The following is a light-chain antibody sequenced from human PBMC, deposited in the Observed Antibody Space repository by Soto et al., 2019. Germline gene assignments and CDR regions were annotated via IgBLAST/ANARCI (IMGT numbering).Light chain of an antibody. V-gene: IGKV3-11*01. CDR2: DAS. CDR1: QSVSSH. J-gene: IGKJ2*01. Sequence: EVVLTQSPATLSLSPGERATLSCRASQSVSSHLAWYQQKPGQAPRLLIYDASNRATGIPGRFSGSGSGTDFTLTISSLEPEDFAVYYCQQRSNGPAYTFGQGTRLDI. CDR3: QQRSNGPAYT.